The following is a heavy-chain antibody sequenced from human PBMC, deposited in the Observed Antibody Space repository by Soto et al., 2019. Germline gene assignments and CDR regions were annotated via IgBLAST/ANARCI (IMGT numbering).Heavy chain of an antibody. D-gene: IGHD3-16*01. CDR1: GGSISSYY. CDR3: ARQWGDYVCDY. J-gene: IGHJ4*02. Sequence: QVQLQESGPGLVKPSETLSLTCTVSGGSISSYYWSWIRQPPGKGLEWLGYIYYSGSTNYNPSLKSRFTRSVDTSKNQFSRKLSSVTAADTAVYYCARQWGDYVCDYGGQGTLVTVSS. CDR2: IYYSGST. V-gene: IGHV4-59*08.